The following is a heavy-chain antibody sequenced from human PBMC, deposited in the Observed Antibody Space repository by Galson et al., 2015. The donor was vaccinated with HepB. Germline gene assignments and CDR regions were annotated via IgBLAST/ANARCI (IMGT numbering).Heavy chain of an antibody. V-gene: IGHV1-18*01. J-gene: IGHJ4*02. Sequence: SVKVSCKASGYTFSNYGITWVRQAPGQGPEWMAWISTYNSNTNYAQKFQGRVSMTADTSTRTAYMELRRLTLDDTAVYYCATARYSTSPPDNWGQGTLVTVSS. CDR3: ATARYSTSPPDN. D-gene: IGHD5-18*01. CDR1: GYTFSNYG. CDR2: ISTYNSNT.